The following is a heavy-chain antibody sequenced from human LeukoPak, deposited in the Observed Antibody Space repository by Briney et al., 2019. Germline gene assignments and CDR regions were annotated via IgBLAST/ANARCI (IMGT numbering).Heavy chain of an antibody. J-gene: IGHJ6*03. Sequence: GGSLRLSCAASGFTFDDYAMHWVRQAPGKGLEWVSGISWNSGSIDYADSVKGRFTISRDNAKNSLYLQMNSLRAEDTALYYCAKASDYYYMDVWGKGTTVTISS. CDR3: AKASDYYYMDV. CDR2: ISWNSGSI. CDR1: GFTFDDYA. V-gene: IGHV3-9*01.